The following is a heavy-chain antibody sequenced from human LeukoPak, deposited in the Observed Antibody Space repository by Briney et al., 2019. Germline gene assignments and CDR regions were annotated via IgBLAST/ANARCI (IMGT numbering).Heavy chain of an antibody. Sequence: ASVKVSCKASGYTVTDYYIHWVRQAPGHGLEWMGWVNPHSGGTNFAQRFRGRVTLTRDTSVTTAYMELNRLESDDTAIYYGARTDNKYDSRLLFNWGQGTQIIVSS. CDR3: ARTDNKYDSRLLFN. CDR1: GYTVTDYY. J-gene: IGHJ4*02. D-gene: IGHD3-22*01. V-gene: IGHV1-2*02. CDR2: VNPHSGGT.